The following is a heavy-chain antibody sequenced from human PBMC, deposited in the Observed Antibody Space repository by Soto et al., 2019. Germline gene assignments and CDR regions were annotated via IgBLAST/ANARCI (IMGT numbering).Heavy chain of an antibody. J-gene: IGHJ6*02. CDR1: GGTFSTSA. Sequence: QVQLMQSGAEVKKPGSSVKVSCKASGGTFSTSAISWVRQAPGEGLEWVGGIMPVFATPDYAQKFQGRVTLSADESTTTAYLELTSLTTDDTAVYYCARDKDRQQLGGNYYYILDVWGQGTAITVCS. CDR2: IMPVFATP. D-gene: IGHD3-3*02. CDR3: ARDKDRQQLGGNYYYILDV. V-gene: IGHV1-69*12.